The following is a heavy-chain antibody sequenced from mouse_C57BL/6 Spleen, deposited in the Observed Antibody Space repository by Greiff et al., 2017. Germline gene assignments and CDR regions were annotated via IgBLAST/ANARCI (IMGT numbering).Heavy chain of an antibody. V-gene: IGHV5-6*01. CDR3: ARLGGYYDFDY. CDR2: ISSGGSYT. Sequence: EVQLVESGGDLVKPGGSLTLSCAASGFTFSSYGMSWVRQTPDKRLEWVATISSGGSYTYYPDSVKGRFTISRDNAKNTLYLQMSSLKSEDTAMYYCARLGGYYDFDYWGQGTTLTVSS. J-gene: IGHJ2*01. D-gene: IGHD2-3*01. CDR1: GFTFSSYG.